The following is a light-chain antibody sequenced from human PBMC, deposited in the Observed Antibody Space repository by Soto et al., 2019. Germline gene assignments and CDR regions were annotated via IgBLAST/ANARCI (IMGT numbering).Light chain of an antibody. CDR2: DAS. J-gene: IGKJ1*01. CDR3: QLGWT. Sequence: EIVLTQSPATLSLSPGEKATRSCRASQTVSTYLAWYQQKPGQAPRFLIYDASNRATGIPARFSGSGSGTDFTLIISSLEPEDFAVYYCQLGWTFGQGTKVEIK. CDR1: QTVSTY. V-gene: IGKV3-11*01.